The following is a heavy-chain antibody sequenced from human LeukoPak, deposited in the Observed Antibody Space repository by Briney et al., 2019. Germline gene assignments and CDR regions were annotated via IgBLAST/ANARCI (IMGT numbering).Heavy chain of an antibody. V-gene: IGHV3-23*01. J-gene: IGHJ4*02. CDR2: ISGSGGST. CDR3: AKDEQQQLVRTFDY. Sequence: GGSLRLSCAASGFTFSSYAMTWVRQAPGKGLEWVSAISGSGGSTYYADSVKGRFTISRDNSKKTLYLQMNSLRAEDTAVYYCAKDEQQQLVRTFDYWGQGTLVTVSS. D-gene: IGHD6-13*01. CDR1: GFTFSSYA.